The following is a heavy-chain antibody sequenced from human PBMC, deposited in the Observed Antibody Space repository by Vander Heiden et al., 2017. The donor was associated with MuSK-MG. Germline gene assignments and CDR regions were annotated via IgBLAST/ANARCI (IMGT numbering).Heavy chain of an antibody. CDR2: ISSSSSYI. Sequence: EVQLVEPGGGLVNPGGSLRLSCSASGFTFSSYSMNWVRQAPGKGLEWVSSISSSSSYIYYADSVKGRFTISRDNAKNSLYLQMNSLRAEDTAVYYCARDLLNYYDSSGLVWGQGTLVTVSS. D-gene: IGHD3-22*01. V-gene: IGHV3-21*01. J-gene: IGHJ4*02. CDR1: GFTFSSYS. CDR3: ARDLLNYYDSSGLV.